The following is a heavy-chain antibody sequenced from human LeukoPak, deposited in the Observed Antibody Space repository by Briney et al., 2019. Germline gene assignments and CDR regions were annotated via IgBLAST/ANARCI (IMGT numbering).Heavy chain of an antibody. J-gene: IGHJ4*02. V-gene: IGHV3-30*18. Sequence: GGSLRLSCAASGFTFSSYAMSWVRQAPGKGLEWVAVISYDGSNKYYADSVKGRFTISRDNSKNTLYLQMSSLRAEDTAVYYCAKDTDPPPYYYDSSGPFDYWGQGTLVTVSS. D-gene: IGHD3-22*01. CDR1: GFTFSSYA. CDR2: ISYDGSNK. CDR3: AKDTDPPPYYYDSSGPFDY.